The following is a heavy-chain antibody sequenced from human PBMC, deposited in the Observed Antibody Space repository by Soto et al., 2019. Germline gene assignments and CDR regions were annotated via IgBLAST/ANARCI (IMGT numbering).Heavy chain of an antibody. CDR3: ARVFPDGWVEPGVVRGYLDT. Sequence: QVQLVQSGAEVKEPGSAVKVSCKAPADSFSSYGISWVRQAPGQGLEWMGGIIPIFGTTNYAEKFQGRVTIPADESTNTAYIEVSSLRSEDTALYYCARVFPDGWVEPGVVRGYLDTWGRGTLVTVSS. V-gene: IGHV1-69*01. CDR2: IIPIFGTT. CDR1: ADSFSSYG. D-gene: IGHD3-3*01. J-gene: IGHJ4*02.